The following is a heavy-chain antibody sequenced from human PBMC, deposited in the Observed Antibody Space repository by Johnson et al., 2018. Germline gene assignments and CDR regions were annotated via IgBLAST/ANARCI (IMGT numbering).Heavy chain of an antibody. D-gene: IGHD2-2*01. CDR3: ARRVVGPIGNAFDI. V-gene: IGHV5-51*01. J-gene: IGHJ3*02. Sequence: VQLVQSGAEVKKPGESLKISCKGSGYSFSSFWIAWVRQMPEKGLEWMGIIYPGDSDTRYSPSFQGQVTMSADRSISTAYLQGSSLKASDTAMYYCARRVVGPIGNAFDIWGQGTMVTVSS. CDR1: GYSFSSFW. CDR2: IYPGDSDT.